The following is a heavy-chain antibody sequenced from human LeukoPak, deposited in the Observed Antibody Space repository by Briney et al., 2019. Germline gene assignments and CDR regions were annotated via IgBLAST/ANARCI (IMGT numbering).Heavy chain of an antibody. Sequence: GASVKVSCKVSGYTLTELSMHWVRQAPGKGLEWMGGFDPEDGETIYAQKFQGRVTMTEDTSTDTAYMELSRPRSDDTAVYYCASASSGSYSAFDIWGQGTMVTVSS. CDR1: GYTLTELS. CDR2: FDPEDGET. J-gene: IGHJ3*02. CDR3: ASASSGSYSAFDI. D-gene: IGHD1-26*01. V-gene: IGHV1-24*01.